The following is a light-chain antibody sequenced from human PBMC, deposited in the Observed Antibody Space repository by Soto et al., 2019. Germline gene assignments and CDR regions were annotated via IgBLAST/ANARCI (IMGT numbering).Light chain of an antibody. Sequence: EIVMTQSPATLSVSPGERATLSCRDSQIVSRNLAWYQQKPGQAPRLLIYDVSTRATGISARFSGNGSGTEFTLTISSLQSEDFAVYYCQQYNNWPLTFGGGTKVEIK. CDR1: QIVSRN. CDR3: QQYNNWPLT. V-gene: IGKV3-15*01. CDR2: DVS. J-gene: IGKJ4*01.